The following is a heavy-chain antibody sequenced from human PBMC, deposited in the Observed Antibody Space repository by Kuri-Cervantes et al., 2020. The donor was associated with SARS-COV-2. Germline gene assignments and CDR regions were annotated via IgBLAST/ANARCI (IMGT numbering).Heavy chain of an antibody. V-gene: IGHV3-74*01. CDR2: INSDGSST. Sequence: GESLKISCAASGFTFSSYSMNWVRQAPGKGLVWVSRINSDGSSTSYADSVKGRFTISRDNAKNTLYLQMNSLRAEDTAVYYCARAKLEHNWFDPWGQGTLVTVSS. CDR1: GFTFSSYS. J-gene: IGHJ5*02. CDR3: ARAKLEHNWFDP. D-gene: IGHD1-1*01.